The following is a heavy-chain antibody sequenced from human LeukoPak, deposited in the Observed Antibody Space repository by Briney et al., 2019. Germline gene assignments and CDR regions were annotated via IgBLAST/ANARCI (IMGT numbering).Heavy chain of an antibody. CDR1: GFTFSSYG. J-gene: IGHJ4*02. CDR2: ISYDGSTK. V-gene: IGHV3-30*03. D-gene: IGHD4-23*01. Sequence: PGRSLRLSCAASGFTFSSYGMHWVRQAPGKGLEWVAVISYDGSTKYCADSVKGRFTISRDNSKNTLYLQMNSLTAEDTALYYCARDSGGNSCFDYWGQGTLVTVSS. CDR3: ARDSGGNSCFDY.